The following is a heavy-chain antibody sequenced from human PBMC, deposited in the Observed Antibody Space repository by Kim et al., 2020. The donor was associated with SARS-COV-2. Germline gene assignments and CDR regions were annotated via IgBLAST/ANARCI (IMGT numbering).Heavy chain of an antibody. CDR2: IYPDDSDT. Sequence: GESLKISCKGYGYSFTNYWIGWVRQMPGKGLEWMGIIYPDDSDTRYSPSFQGQVTISADKSISTAYLQWSSLKASDTAMYYCARPQGYCGSSSCSRSAFDIWGQGTMVTVSS. J-gene: IGHJ3*02. CDR3: ARPQGYCGSSSCSRSAFDI. CDR1: GYSFTNYW. D-gene: IGHD2-2*01. V-gene: IGHV5-51*01.